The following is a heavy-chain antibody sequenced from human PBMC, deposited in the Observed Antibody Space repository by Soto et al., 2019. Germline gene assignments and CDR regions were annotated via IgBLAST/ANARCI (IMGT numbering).Heavy chain of an antibody. Sequence: HPGGSLRLSCAASGFTFSSYAMSWVRQAPGKGLEWVSAISGSGGSTYYADSVKGRFTISRDNSKNTMYLQMNRLRAEDTAVYYCAKDKPLFPYNWNDNYYYYYYMDVWGKGTTVTVSS. CDR1: GFTFSSYA. CDR3: AKDKPLFPYNWNDNYYYYYYMDV. J-gene: IGHJ6*03. D-gene: IGHD1-1*01. CDR2: ISGSGGST. V-gene: IGHV3-23*01.